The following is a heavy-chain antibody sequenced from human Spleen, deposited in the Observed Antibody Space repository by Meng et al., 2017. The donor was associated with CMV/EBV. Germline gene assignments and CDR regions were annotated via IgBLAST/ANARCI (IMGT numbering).Heavy chain of an antibody. J-gene: IGHJ6*02. Sequence: GESLKISCAASGFTFNNHWMSWVRQAPGKGLEWVANIKQDGSEKYYLDSVKGRFTIPRDDAKSSLYLQMNTLRSEDTAVNYCARNHEYGEHLYGMDVWGQGTTVTVSS. D-gene: IGHD4/OR15-4a*01. V-gene: IGHV3-7*01. CDR3: ARNHEYGEHLYGMDV. CDR2: IKQDGSEK. CDR1: GFTFNNHW.